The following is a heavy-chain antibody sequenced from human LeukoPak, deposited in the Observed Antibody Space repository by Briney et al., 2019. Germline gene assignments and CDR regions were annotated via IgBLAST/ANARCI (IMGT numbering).Heavy chain of an antibody. Sequence: SGGSLRLSCAASGFTFSSYAMHWVRQAPGKGLEWVAVISYDGSNKYYADSVKGRFTISRDNSKNTLYLQMNSLRAEDTAVYYCARGPLGGHFDYWGQGTLVTVSS. J-gene: IGHJ4*02. CDR2: ISYDGSNK. V-gene: IGHV3-30-3*01. CDR3: ARGPLGGHFDY. CDR1: GFTFSSYA. D-gene: IGHD3-16*01.